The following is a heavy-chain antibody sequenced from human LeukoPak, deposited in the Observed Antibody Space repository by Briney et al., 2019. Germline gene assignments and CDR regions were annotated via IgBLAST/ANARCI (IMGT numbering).Heavy chain of an antibody. CDR1: GGSISSYY. Sequence: TSETLSLTCTVSGGSISSYYWSWVRQPPGKGLEWIGYIYYSGSTNYNPSLKSRVTISVDTSKNQFSLKLSSVTAADTAMYYCARDVVGAVAFDIWGQGTMVTVSS. D-gene: IGHD1-26*01. CDR3: ARDVVGAVAFDI. V-gene: IGHV4-59*01. CDR2: IYYSGST. J-gene: IGHJ3*02.